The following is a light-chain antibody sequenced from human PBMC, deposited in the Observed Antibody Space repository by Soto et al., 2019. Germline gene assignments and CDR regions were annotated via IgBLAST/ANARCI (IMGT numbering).Light chain of an antibody. CDR3: QQYNNWPLS. Sequence: EIVMTQSPATLSVSPWERATLSCRASQSVSSNLAWYQQKPGRAPRLLIYGASTRATGIPARFSGSGSGTEFTLTISSLQSEDFAVYYCQQYNNWPLSFGQGTKVDIK. CDR1: QSVSSN. CDR2: GAS. V-gene: IGKV3-15*01. J-gene: IGKJ1*01.